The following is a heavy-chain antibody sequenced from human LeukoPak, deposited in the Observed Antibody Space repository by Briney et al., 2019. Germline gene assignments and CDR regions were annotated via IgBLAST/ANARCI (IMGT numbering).Heavy chain of an antibody. CDR3: AKDIWNCGGDCYSYYFDY. D-gene: IGHD2-21*02. Sequence: PGGYLRLSCAASGFTFSSYAMSWVRQAPGKGLEWVSAISGSGGSTYYADSVKGRFTISRDNSKNTLYLQMNSLRAEDTAVYYCAKDIWNCGGDCYSYYFDYWGQGTLVTVSS. CDR1: GFTFSSYA. CDR2: ISGSGGST. J-gene: IGHJ4*02. V-gene: IGHV3-23*01.